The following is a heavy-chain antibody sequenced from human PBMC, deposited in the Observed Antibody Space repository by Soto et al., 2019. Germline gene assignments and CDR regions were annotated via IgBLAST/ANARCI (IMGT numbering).Heavy chain of an antibody. J-gene: IGHJ5*02. CDR1: GYTFTNNG. CDR3: ARAPPYSSSSSWFDP. Sequence: QVQLVQSGAEVKKPGASVKVSCKASGYTFTNNGISWVRQAPGQGLEWMGWISAYDGNTNYAQKFQGRVTMTTDTSTSTAYMELRSLRSDDAAVYYCARAPPYSSSSSWFDPGAREPWSPSPQ. V-gene: IGHV1-18*04. CDR2: ISAYDGNT. D-gene: IGHD6-6*01.